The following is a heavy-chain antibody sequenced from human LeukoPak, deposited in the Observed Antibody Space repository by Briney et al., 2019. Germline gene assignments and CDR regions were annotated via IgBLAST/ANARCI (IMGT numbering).Heavy chain of an antibody. Sequence: GGSLRLSRAASGFTFSSYWMSWVRQAPGKGLEWVANIKQDGSEKYYVDSVKGRFTISRDNAKNSLYLQMNSLRAEDTAVYYCAREPETTVTPLFDYWGQGTLVTVSS. D-gene: IGHD4-17*01. CDR3: AREPETTVTPLFDY. CDR1: GFTFSSYW. V-gene: IGHV3-7*01. CDR2: IKQDGSEK. J-gene: IGHJ4*02.